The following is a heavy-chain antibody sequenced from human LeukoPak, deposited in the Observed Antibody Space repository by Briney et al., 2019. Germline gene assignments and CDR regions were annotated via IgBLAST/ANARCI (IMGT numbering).Heavy chain of an antibody. CDR2: INHSGST. V-gene: IGHV4-34*01. D-gene: IGHD3-16*01. J-gene: IGHJ4*02. CDR1: GGSISGYY. CDR3: ARHEDYDDVWGSYI. Sequence: SETLSLTCAVYGGSISGYYWSWIRQPPGKGLEWIGEINHSGSTNYNPSLKSRVTISVDTSKNQFSLKLSSVTAPDTAVYYCARHEDYDDVWGSYIWGQGTLVTVSS.